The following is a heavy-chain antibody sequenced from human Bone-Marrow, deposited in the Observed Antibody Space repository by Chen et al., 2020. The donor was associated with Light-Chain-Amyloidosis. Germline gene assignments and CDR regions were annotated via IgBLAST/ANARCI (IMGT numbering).Heavy chain of an antibody. CDR1: GFAFSSSA. J-gene: IGHJ4*02. D-gene: IGHD3-22*01. V-gene: IGHV3-30*18. CDR2: ISYDGSDK. Sequence: QVQLVESGGNVVQPGRSLRLSCAASGFAFSSSAMHWVRQAPGKGLEWVGLISYDGSDKYYADSVKGRFTISRDTSKNTLYLHMNSLRAEDTAVYYCAKDRTEFYDSRDYFDYWGQGTLVTVSS. CDR3: AKDRTEFYDSRDYFDY.